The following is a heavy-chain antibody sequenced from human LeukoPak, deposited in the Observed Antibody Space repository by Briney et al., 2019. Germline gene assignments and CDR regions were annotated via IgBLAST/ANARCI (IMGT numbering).Heavy chain of an antibody. CDR1: GFTFSSYA. CDR3: AKDLLLYCGGDCYLFDY. Sequence: GGSLRLSCAASGFTFSSYAMRWVRQAPGKGLEWVSAISGSGGSTYYADSVKGRFTISRDNSKNTLYLQMNSLRAEDTAVYYCAKDLLLYCGGDCYLFDYWGQGTLVTVSS. V-gene: IGHV3-23*01. D-gene: IGHD2-21*02. CDR2: ISGSGGST. J-gene: IGHJ4*02.